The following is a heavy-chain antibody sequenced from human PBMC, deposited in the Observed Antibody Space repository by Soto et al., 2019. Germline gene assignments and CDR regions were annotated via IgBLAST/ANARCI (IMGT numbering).Heavy chain of an antibody. D-gene: IGHD5-18*01. CDR3: AKGSTYSFYFDH. J-gene: IGHJ4*01. Sequence: LRLSCVASGFSFSSYDMSWVRQAPGKGLEWVSFIIGNSGTTYYADSVKGRFTISRDNSKNTLYLQMSRLGAEDTAAYYCAKGSTYSFYFDHWGQGTLVTVSS. CDR1: GFSFSSYD. V-gene: IGHV3-23*01. CDR2: IIGNSGTT.